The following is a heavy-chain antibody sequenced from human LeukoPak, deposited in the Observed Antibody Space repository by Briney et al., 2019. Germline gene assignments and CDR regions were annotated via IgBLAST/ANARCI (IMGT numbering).Heavy chain of an antibody. Sequence: SETLSLTCTVSGGSISSGSYYWSWIRQPPGKGLEWIGEINHSGSTNYNPSLKSRVTISVDTSKNQFSLKLSSVTAADTAVYYCARQYSSGWKPYAWYYYYMDVWGKGTTVTISS. J-gene: IGHJ6*03. CDR1: GGSISSGSYY. CDR3: ARQYSSGWKPYAWYYYYMDV. D-gene: IGHD6-19*01. CDR2: INHSGST. V-gene: IGHV4-39*01.